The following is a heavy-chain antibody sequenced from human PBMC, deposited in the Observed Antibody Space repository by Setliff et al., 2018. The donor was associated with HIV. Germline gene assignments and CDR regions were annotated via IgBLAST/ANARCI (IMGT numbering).Heavy chain of an antibody. CDR2: ISAYNGNT. D-gene: IGHD3-22*01. CDR3: AREIGDYYDSSGYYPPTDYYYGMDV. J-gene: IGHJ6*02. V-gene: IGHV1-18*01. CDR1: GYTFTSYD. Sequence: PGPSVKVSCKASGYTFTSYDISWVRQAPGQGLEWMGWISAYNGNTNYAQKLQGRVTMTTDTSTSTAYMELRSLRSDDTAVYYCAREIGDYYDSSGYYPPTDYYYGMDVWGQGTTVTVS.